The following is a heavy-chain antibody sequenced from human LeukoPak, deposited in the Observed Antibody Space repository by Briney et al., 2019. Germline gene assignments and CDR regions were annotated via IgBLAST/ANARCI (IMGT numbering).Heavy chain of an antibody. CDR3: ATEQPYYFDY. V-gene: IGHV4-39*07. CDR1: GGSISSSSYY. J-gene: IGHJ4*02. Sequence: SETLSLTCTVPGGSISSSSYYWGWIRQPPGKGLEWIGSIYYSGSTYYNPSLKSRVTISVDTSKNQFSLKLSSVTAADTAVYYCATEQPYYFDYWGQETLVTVSS. D-gene: IGHD1-14*01. CDR2: IYYSGST.